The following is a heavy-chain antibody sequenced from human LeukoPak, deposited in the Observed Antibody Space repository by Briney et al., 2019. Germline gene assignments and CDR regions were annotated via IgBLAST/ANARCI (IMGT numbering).Heavy chain of an antibody. V-gene: IGHV4-59*01. D-gene: IGHD6-13*01. Sequence: PSQTLSLTCTVSGGSISSYYWSWIRQPPGKGLEWIGYISYSGSTNYNPSLKSRVTMSVETSKNEFSLKLRSVTAADTAVYYCARVTGYRIEDYFDYWGQGTLVTVSS. J-gene: IGHJ4*02. CDR2: ISYSGST. CDR3: ARVTGYRIEDYFDY. CDR1: GGSISSYY.